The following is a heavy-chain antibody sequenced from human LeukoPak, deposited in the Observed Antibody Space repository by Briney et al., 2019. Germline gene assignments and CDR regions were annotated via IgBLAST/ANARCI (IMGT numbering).Heavy chain of an antibody. D-gene: IGHD6-6*01. J-gene: IGHJ6*03. V-gene: IGHV3-66*02. CDR1: GFTVSSNY. CDR3: AREAPNYYYMDV. Sequence: PGGSLRLSCAASGFTVSSNYMSWVRQAPGKGLEWVSVIHSGGSTYYADSVKGRFTISRDNSKNTLYLQMNSLRAEDTAVYYCAREAPNYYYMDVWGKGTTVTVSS. CDR2: IHSGGST.